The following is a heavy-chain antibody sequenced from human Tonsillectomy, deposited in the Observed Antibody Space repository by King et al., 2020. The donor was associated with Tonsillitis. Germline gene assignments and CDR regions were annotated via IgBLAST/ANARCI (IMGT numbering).Heavy chain of an antibody. CDR1: GFTFSSYA. Sequence: DVQLVESGGGLVQPGGSLRLSCAASGFTFSSYAMSWVRQAPGKGLEWVSGISGSGGSTYYADSVKGRFTISRDNSKNTLYLQMNSLRAEDTAVYYCAKSFATRSPEMATNTARGFVPWGQRTLVTVSS. CDR3: AKSFATRSPEMATNTARGFVP. J-gene: IGHJ5*02. V-gene: IGHV3-23*04. D-gene: IGHD5-24*01. CDR2: ISGSGGST.